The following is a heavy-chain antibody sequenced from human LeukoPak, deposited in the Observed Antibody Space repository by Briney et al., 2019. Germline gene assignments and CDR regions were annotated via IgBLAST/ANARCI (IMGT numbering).Heavy chain of an antibody. V-gene: IGHV3-7*01. CDR2: IKQDGSEK. CDR3: AREASYYDSSGYYYASAFDI. CDR1: GFTFSSYW. Sequence: GGSLRLSCAASGFTFSSYWMSWVRQAPGKGLEWVANIKQDGSEKYYVDSVKGRFTISRDNAKNSLYLQMNSLRAEDTAVYYCAREASYYDSSGYYYASAFDIWGQGAMVTVSS. D-gene: IGHD3-22*01. J-gene: IGHJ3*02.